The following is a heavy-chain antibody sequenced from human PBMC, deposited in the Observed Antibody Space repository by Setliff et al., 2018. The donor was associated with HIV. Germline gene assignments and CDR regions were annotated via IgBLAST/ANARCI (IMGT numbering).Heavy chain of an antibody. V-gene: IGHV1-45*02. CDR1: GYPFTYRY. CDR2: ITPYNANT. D-gene: IGHD5-12*01. Sequence: CKASGYPFTYRYLHWVRQAPGQALEWMGWITPYNANTNYAQKFQDRVTMTSDRSMSTAYMDLSSLRSEDTAMYYCASGRGDGYNYFAFDIWGQGTVVTVSS. CDR3: ASGRGDGYNYFAFDI. J-gene: IGHJ3*02.